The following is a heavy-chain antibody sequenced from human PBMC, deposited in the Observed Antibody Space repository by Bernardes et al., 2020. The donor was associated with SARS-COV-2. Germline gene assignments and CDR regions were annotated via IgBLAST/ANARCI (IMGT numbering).Heavy chain of an antibody. CDR2: IYYSGST. D-gene: IGHD3-9*01. CDR1: GGSISSYY. Sequence: SETLSLTCTVSGGSISSYYWSWIRQPPGKGLEWIGYIYYSGSTNYNPSLKSRVTISVDTSKNQFSLKLSSVTAADTAVYYCARGPNAVRYFDWSYYYYGMDVWGQGTTVTVSS. V-gene: IGHV4-59*01. CDR3: ARGPNAVRYFDWSYYYYGMDV. J-gene: IGHJ6*02.